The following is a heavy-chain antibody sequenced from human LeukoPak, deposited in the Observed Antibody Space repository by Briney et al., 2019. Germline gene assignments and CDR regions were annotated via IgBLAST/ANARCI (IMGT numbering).Heavy chain of an antibody. CDR2: INHGGST. CDR3: ARHLSLRWLRFFDY. D-gene: IGHD5-12*01. J-gene: IGHJ4*02. CDR1: DDSITMYY. V-gene: IGHV4-34*01. Sequence: SETLSLTCTVSDDSITMYYWSWIRQPPGKGLEWIGEINHGGSTNYNPSLKSRVTISVDTSKNQFSLKLSSVTAADTAVYYCARHLSLRWLRFFDYWGQGTLVTVSS.